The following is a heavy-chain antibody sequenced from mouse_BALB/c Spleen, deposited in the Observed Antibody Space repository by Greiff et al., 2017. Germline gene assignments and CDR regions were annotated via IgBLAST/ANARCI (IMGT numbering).Heavy chain of an antibody. CDR3: TRSPYDYDVYYFDY. CDR1: GYTFTSYW. CDR2: IYPGNSDT. Sequence: EVQRVESGTVLARPGASVKMSCKASGYTFTSYWMHWVKQRPGQGLEWIGAIYPGNSDTSYNQKFKGKAKLTAVTSTSTAYMELSSLTNEDSAVYYCTRSPYDYDVYYFDYWGQGTTLTVSS. V-gene: IGHV1-5*01. J-gene: IGHJ2*01. D-gene: IGHD2-4*01.